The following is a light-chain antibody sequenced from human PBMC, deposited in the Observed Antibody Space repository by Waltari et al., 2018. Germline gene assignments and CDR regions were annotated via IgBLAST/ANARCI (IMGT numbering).Light chain of an antibody. V-gene: IGLV2-14*03. CDR2: DVR. Sequence: QSALTQPASLSGSPGQSITISCTGTSSDICTYNSVSWHQQHPAKSPNLMIYDVRVRTSGVSNSFSVSTSGNTASLTISGLQAEDEADYYCSSSTSRTALLFGGGTKLTVL. CDR1: SSDICTYNS. CDR3: SSSTSRTALL. J-gene: IGLJ2*01.